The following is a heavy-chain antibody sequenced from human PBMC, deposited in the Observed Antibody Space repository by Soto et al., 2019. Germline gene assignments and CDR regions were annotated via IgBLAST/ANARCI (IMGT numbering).Heavy chain of an antibody. CDR1: GGTFSSYA. J-gene: IGHJ6*02. D-gene: IGHD2-2*01. Sequence: QVQLVQSGAEVKKPGSSVKVSCKASGGTFSSYAISWVRQAPGQGLEWMGGIIPISGTANYAQKFQGRVTITADESTSAAYRERSSLRSQDTAVYYCARSQGSSTSLEIYYYYYYGMDVWGQGTTVTVPS. CDR2: IIPISGTA. V-gene: IGHV1-69*01. CDR3: ARSQGSSTSLEIYYYYYYGMDV.